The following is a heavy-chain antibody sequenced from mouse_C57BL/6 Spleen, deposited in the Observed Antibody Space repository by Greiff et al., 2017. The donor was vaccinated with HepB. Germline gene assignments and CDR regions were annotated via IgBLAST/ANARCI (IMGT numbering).Heavy chain of an antibody. Sequence: VQLQQSGAELVRPGASVKLSCKASGYTFTDYYINWVKQRPGQGLEWIARIYPGSGNTYYNEKFKGKATLTAEKSSSTAYMQLSSLTSEESAVYFCARRGNYDPYWYFDVWGTGTTVTVSS. CDR1: GYTFTDYY. CDR3: ARRGNYDPYWYFDV. J-gene: IGHJ1*03. D-gene: IGHD2-4*01. CDR2: IYPGSGNT. V-gene: IGHV1-76*01.